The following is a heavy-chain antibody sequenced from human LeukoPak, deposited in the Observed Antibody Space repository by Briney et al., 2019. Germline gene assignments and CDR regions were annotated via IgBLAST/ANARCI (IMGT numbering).Heavy chain of an antibody. J-gene: IGHJ4*02. CDR2: IAYDGSRA. Sequence: GGSLRLSCAASGFTFSSYAMHWFRQTPGKGLEWVAVIAYDGSRAFYADSVKGRFTISRDNSKNTMSVQMDDLRAEDTAVYYCTRYNNDHFDYWGQGTLVTVSS. D-gene: IGHD1-14*01. CDR1: GFTFSSYA. CDR3: TRYNNDHFDY. V-gene: IGHV3-33*08.